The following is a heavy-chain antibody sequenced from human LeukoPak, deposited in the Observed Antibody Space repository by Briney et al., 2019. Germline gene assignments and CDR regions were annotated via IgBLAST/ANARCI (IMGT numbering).Heavy chain of an antibody. CDR2: INPSGGST. V-gene: IGHV1-46*01. CDR3: ARDRRLYSSGWYQYDYYYGMDV. Sequence: ASVKVSCKASGYTFTSYYMHWVRQARGQGLEWMGKINPSGGSTSYAQKFQGRVTMTRDTSTSTVYMELSSLRSEDTAVYYCARDRRLYSSGWYQYDYYYGMDVWGQGTTVTVSS. CDR1: GYTFTSYY. D-gene: IGHD6-19*01. J-gene: IGHJ6*02.